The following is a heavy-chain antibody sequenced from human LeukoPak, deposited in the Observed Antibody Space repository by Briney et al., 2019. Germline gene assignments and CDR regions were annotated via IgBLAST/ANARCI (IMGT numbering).Heavy chain of an antibody. D-gene: IGHD7-27*01. CDR3: ASRHLKTGDGDDAFDI. Sequence: ASVKVSCKASGGTFSSYAISWVRQAPGQGLEWMGGIIPIFGTANYAQKFQGRVTITADESTSTAYMELSSLRSEDTAVYYCASRHLKTGDGDDAFDIWGQGTMVTVSS. CDR1: GGTFSSYA. CDR2: IIPIFGTA. V-gene: IGHV1-69*13. J-gene: IGHJ3*02.